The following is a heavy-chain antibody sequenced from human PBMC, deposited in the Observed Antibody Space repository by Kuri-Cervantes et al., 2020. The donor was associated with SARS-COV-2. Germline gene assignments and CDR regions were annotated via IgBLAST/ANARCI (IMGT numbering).Heavy chain of an antibody. Sequence: GGSLRLSCAGSGFMFVDNAMHWVRQAPGKGLEWVAFIRYDGSNKYYADSVKGRFTISRDNSKNTLYLQMNSLRAEDTAVYYCAREAEDAYYYDSLPGMDVWGQGTTVTVSS. D-gene: IGHD3-22*01. CDR2: IRYDGSNK. V-gene: IGHV3-30*02. CDR1: GFMFVDNA. CDR3: AREAEDAYYYDSLPGMDV. J-gene: IGHJ6*02.